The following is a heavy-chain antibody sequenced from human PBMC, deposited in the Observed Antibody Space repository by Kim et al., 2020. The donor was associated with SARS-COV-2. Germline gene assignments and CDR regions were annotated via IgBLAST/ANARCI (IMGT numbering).Heavy chain of an antibody. D-gene: IGHD1-1*01. J-gene: IGHJ6*02. CDR2: IYSGGST. CDR1: GFTVSSNY. V-gene: IGHV3-53*01. CDR3: ARAQLTPGGMDV. Sequence: GGSLRLSCAASGFTVSSNYMSWVRQAPGKGLEWVSVIYSGGSTYYADSVKGRFTISRDNSKNTLYPQMNSLRAEDTAVYYCARAQLTPGGMDVWGQGTTVTVSS.